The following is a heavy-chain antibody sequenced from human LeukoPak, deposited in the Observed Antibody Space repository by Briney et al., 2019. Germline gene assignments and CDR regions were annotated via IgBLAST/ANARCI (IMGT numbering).Heavy chain of an antibody. CDR3: ARDPLLWFGELSFDY. J-gene: IGHJ4*02. CDR2: ISAYNGNT. Sequence: ASVKVSCKASGYTFTSYGISWVRQAPGQGLEWMGWISAYNGNTNYSQKLQGRVTITTDKSTSTAYMELRSLRSDDTAVYYCARDPLLWFGELSFDYWGQGTLVTVSS. D-gene: IGHD3-10*01. V-gene: IGHV1-18*01. CDR1: GYTFTSYG.